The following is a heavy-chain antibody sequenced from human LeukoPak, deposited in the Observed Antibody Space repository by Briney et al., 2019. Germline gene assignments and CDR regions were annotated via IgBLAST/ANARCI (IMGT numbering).Heavy chain of an antibody. CDR1: GGSISSYY. CDR3: ARGRPYSGSLRYYFDY. V-gene: IGHV4-4*07. CDR2: IYTSGST. D-gene: IGHD1-26*01. Sequence: SETLSLTCTVSGGSISSYYWSWIRQPPGKGLEWIGRIYTSGSTNYNPSLKSRVTMSVDTSKNQFSLKLSSVTAADTAVYYCARGRPYSGSLRYYFDYWGQGTLVTVSS. J-gene: IGHJ4*02.